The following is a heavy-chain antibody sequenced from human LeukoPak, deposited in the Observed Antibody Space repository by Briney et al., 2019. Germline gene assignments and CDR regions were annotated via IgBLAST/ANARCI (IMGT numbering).Heavy chain of an antibody. V-gene: IGHV3-23*01. D-gene: IGHD6-6*01. Sequence: GGSLRLSCAASGFTFSSYAMNWVRQAPGKGLEWVPGISNSGGSTYYADSVKGRFTISRDNSKNTLYLQMNSLRAEDTAVYYCAKETSSSFDYWGQGTLVTVSS. CDR3: AKETSSSFDY. CDR2: ISNSGGST. J-gene: IGHJ4*02. CDR1: GFTFSSYA.